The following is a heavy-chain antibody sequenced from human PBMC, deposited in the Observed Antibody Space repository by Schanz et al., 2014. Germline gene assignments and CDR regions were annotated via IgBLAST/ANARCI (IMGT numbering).Heavy chain of an antibody. D-gene: IGHD3-3*01. CDR2: ISSDGFNK. CDR3: ARYGFRKFGVVYGLAV. V-gene: IGHV3-30*04. Sequence: QVQLVESGGGVVQPGGSLRLSCAASRFTFSTYAMHWVRQAPGKGLGWLAVISSDGFNKFYADSVKGRFTISRDNSKNTLYLQMNSLRTEDTAVYYCARYGFRKFGVVYGLAVWGQGTTVTVS. J-gene: IGHJ6*02. CDR1: RFTFSTYA.